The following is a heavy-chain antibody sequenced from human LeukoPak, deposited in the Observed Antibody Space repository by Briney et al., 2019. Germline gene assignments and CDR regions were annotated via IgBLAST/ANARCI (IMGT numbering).Heavy chain of an antibody. CDR1: GFTFSTYW. V-gene: IGHV3-7*01. CDR2: VKQDGSEE. D-gene: IGHD3-22*01. J-gene: IGHJ3*02. Sequence: PGGSLRLSSAASGFTFSTYWMTWVRQAPGKGLEWVANVKQDGSEEYYVDSVEGRFTISRDNAKNSLYLQMNSLRAEDTALYYCARDPYDGGGYAAFDIWGQGTMVTVYS. CDR3: ARDPYDGGGYAAFDI.